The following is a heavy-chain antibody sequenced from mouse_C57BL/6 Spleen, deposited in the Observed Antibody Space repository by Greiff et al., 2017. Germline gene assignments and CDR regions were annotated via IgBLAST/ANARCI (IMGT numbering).Heavy chain of an antibody. Sequence: VQLQQPGAELVKPGASVKLSCKASGYTFTSYWMQWVKQRPGQGLEWIGEIDPSDSYTNYNQKFKGKATLTVDTSSSTAYMQLSSLTSEDSAVYYCARSFTTMGYWGQGTTLTVSS. CDR2: IDPSDSYT. D-gene: IGHD1-1*01. V-gene: IGHV1-50*01. CDR1: GYTFTSYW. J-gene: IGHJ2*01. CDR3: ARSFTTMGY.